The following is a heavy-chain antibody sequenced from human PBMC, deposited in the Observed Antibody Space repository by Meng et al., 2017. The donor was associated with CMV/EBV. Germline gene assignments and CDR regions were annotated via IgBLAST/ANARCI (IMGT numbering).Heavy chain of an antibody. CDR3: AKSQGYCSGGSCFIYDY. J-gene: IGHJ4*02. CDR2: ISSSSSYI. D-gene: IGHD2-15*01. Sequence: GGSLRLSCAASGFTFSSYEMNWVRQAPGKGLEWVSYISSSSSYIYYADSVKGRFTISRDNAKNSLYLQMNSLRAEDTALYYCAKSQGYCSGGSCFIYDYWGQGTLVTVSS. CDR1: GFTFSSYE. V-gene: IGHV3-21*05.